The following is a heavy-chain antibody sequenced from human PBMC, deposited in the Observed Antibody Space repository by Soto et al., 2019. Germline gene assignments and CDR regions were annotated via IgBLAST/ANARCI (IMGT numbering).Heavy chain of an antibody. CDR1: GFTFSGFW. J-gene: IGHJ6*02. CDR3: ARGSEAYYYYGMDV. Sequence: PGGSLRLSCAASGFTFSGFWMHWVRQTPGKGLMWVAHIKSDGSDTTYADSVKGRFTIARDNPENTLYLQMNSVRVEDTGVYYCARGSEAYYYYGMDVWGHGTTVTV. V-gene: IGHV3-74*01. CDR2: IKSDGSDT.